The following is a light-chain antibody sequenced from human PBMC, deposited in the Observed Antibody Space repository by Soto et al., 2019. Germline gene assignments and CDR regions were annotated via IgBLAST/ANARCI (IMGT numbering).Light chain of an antibody. CDR3: SSYSISTAYL. V-gene: IGLV2-14*01. CDR2: EVT. CDR1: SSDVGGYDY. J-gene: IGLJ1*01. Sequence: QSVLTQPASVSGSPGQSITISCTGTSSDVGGYDYVSWYQLHPGKAPKLMVFEVTNRPSGVSSRFSGSKSGNTASLIISGLQAEDEADYFCSSYSISTAYLFGTGTKVTVL.